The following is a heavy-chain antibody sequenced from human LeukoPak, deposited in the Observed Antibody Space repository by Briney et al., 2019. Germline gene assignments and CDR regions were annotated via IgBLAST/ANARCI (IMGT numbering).Heavy chain of an antibody. CDR1: GLTLSDFW. J-gene: IGHJ4*02. D-gene: IGHD5-18*01. CDR3: ATGHSYGYDY. CDR2: VKGDGRTT. Sequence: GSLRLSCGASGLTLSDFWMAWVRQAPGKGLGWVALVKGDGRTTIYADSVKGRFTISRDNAKNTLYLQLNSLRADDSGVYYCATGHSYGYDYWGQGVLVTVSS. V-gene: IGHV3-74*01.